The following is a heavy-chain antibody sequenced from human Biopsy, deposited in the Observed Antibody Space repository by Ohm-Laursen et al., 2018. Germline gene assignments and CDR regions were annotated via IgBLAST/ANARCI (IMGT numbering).Heavy chain of an antibody. D-gene: IGHD2-8*01. V-gene: IGHV1-2*02. Sequence: ASVKASCKASSYTFTDYNIHWMRQAPGQGLEWLGYINCKTGATNYAQKFQGTVTMTRYTSISTAYLALGSLRSADTAIYYCARDPLNGHKHFDYWGQGSLVTVSS. CDR3: ARDPLNGHKHFDY. J-gene: IGHJ4*02. CDR1: SYTFTDYN. CDR2: INCKTGAT.